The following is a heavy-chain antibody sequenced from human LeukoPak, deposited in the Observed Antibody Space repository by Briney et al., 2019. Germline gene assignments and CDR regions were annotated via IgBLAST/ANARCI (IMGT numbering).Heavy chain of an antibody. CDR2: VYYTGTT. D-gene: IGHD2/OR15-2a*01. V-gene: IGHV4-39*02. CDR1: GGSISSTTYY. CDR3: ARSPTYYYFDY. Sequence: PSETLSLTCTVSGGSISSTTYYWGWIPQPPGKGLEWIGTVYYTGTTYYNPSLKSRLTISVDTSKNHFSLTLSSVTAADTAVYYCARSPTYYYFDYWGQGTLVTVSS. J-gene: IGHJ4*02.